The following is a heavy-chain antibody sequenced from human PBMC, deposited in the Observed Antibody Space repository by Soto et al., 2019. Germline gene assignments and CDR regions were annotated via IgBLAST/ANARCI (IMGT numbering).Heavy chain of an antibody. D-gene: IGHD3-3*01. CDR3: ARFRALDY. CDR1: GFTFSNYA. V-gene: IGHV3-23*01. J-gene: IGHJ4*02. Sequence: GGSLRLSCAASGFTFSNYAMSWVRQAPGKGLEWVSSISHTGGNTYYADSVKGRFTISRDNSKNTLYLQMNSLRAEDTAVYYCARFRALDYWGQGTLVTVSS. CDR2: ISHTGGNT.